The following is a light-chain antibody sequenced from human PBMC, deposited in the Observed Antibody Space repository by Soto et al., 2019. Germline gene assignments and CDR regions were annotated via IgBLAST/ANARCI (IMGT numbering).Light chain of an antibody. Sequence: EIVLTQSPGTLSLSPGERATLSCRASQTVSSSYLAWYQQKPGQASRLLMYGASSRATGIPDRFSGSGSGTDFSLTISRLEPEDFAVYYCHQYGGSPTWTFGQGTKVENK. CDR3: HQYGGSPTWT. J-gene: IGKJ1*01. CDR2: GAS. V-gene: IGKV3-20*01. CDR1: QTVSSSY.